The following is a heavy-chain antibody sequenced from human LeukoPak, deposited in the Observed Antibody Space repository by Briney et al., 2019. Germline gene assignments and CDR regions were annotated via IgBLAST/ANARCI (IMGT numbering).Heavy chain of an antibody. CDR1: GGTFSSYA. J-gene: IGHJ6*03. CDR3: ARGARPRYQLLWTHYYYYYYMDV. Sequence: SSVKVSCKASGGTFSSYAISWVRQAPGQGLEWMGRIIPIFGTANYAQKFQGRVTMTRNTSISTAYMELSSLRSEDTAVYYCARGARPRYQLLWTHYYYYYYMDVWGKGTTVTVSS. CDR2: IIPIFGTA. V-gene: IGHV1-69*05. D-gene: IGHD2-2*01.